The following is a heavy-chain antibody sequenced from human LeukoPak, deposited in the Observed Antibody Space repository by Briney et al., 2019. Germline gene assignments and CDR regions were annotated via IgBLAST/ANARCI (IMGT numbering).Heavy chain of an antibody. J-gene: IGHJ4*02. V-gene: IGHV3-48*01. CDR2: ISSISSTI. Sequence: GGSLRLSCAASGFTFSTYTMNWVRQAPGKGLEWVSYISSISSTIYYADSVKGRFTISRDNARNSLYLQMNSLRAEDTAVYHCARVSNYYDSSGYHPLDYWGQGTLVTVSS. CDR1: GFTFSTYT. CDR3: ARVSNYYDSSGYHPLDY. D-gene: IGHD3-22*01.